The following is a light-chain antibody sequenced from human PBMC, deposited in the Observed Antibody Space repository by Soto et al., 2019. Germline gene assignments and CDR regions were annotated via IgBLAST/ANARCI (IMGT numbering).Light chain of an antibody. Sequence: DSQMTQSPSSLSASVGDRVTITCRASQTIRTYLNWYQQKPGKAPNLLIYDSTNLKNGVPSRFRGSGSGTEFTLTLSSLQSEDFATYYCQQTYLSPLTFGPGTKVDRK. V-gene: IGKV1-39*01. CDR1: QTIRTY. CDR3: QQTYLSPLT. CDR2: DST. J-gene: IGKJ3*01.